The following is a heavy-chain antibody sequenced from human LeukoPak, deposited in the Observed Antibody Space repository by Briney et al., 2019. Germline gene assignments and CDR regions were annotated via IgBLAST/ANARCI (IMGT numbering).Heavy chain of an antibody. CDR3: ARAREEAAASGFDY. CDR2: ISSSGSTI. J-gene: IGHJ4*02. Sequence: GGSLRLSCADSGFTFSSYEMNWVRQAPGKGLEWVSYISSSGSTIYYADSVKGRFTISRDNAKNSLYLQMNSLRAEDTAVYYCARAREEAAASGFDYWGQGTLVTVSS. V-gene: IGHV3-48*03. CDR1: GFTFSSYE. D-gene: IGHD6-13*01.